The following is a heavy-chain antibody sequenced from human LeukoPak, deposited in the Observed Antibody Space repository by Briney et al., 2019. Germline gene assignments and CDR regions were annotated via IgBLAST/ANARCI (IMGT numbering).Heavy chain of an antibody. Sequence: GGSLRLSCAASGFTFSSYAMHWVRQAPGKGLEWVAVISYDGSNKYYADSVKGRFTISRDNSKNTLYLQMNSLRAEDTAVYYCAREHKGSGAFDIWGQGTMVTVS. J-gene: IGHJ3*02. CDR2: ISYDGSNK. CDR1: GFTFSSYA. CDR3: AREHKGSGAFDI. V-gene: IGHV3-30-3*01.